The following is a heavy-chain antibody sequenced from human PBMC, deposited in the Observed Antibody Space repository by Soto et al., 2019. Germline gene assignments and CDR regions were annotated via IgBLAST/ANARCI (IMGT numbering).Heavy chain of an antibody. D-gene: IGHD3-3*01. J-gene: IGHJ6*03. CDR3: ARRVVLDFWSGHYMDV. V-gene: IGHV4-59*08. Sequence: QVQLQESGPGLVKPSETLSLTCTVSGGSISSYYWSWIRQPPGKGLEWIGYIYYSGSTNYNPSLNSRVTISVDTSKNQFSLKLSSVTAADTAVYYCARRVVLDFWSGHYMDVWGKGTTVTVSS. CDR2: IYYSGST. CDR1: GGSISSYY.